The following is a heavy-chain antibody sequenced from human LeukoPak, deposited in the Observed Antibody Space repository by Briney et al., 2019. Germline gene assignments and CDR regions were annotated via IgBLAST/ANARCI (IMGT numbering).Heavy chain of an antibody. CDR1: GFTVSSNY. CDR2: IYSGGST. D-gene: IGHD3-22*01. CDR3: AKDKFYYDSSGSPLDY. V-gene: IGHV3-53*05. Sequence: GGSLRLSCAASGFTVSSNYMSWVRQAPGKGLEWVSVIYSGGSTYYADSVKGRFTISRDNSKNTLYLQMNSLRAEDTAVYYCAKDKFYYDSSGSPLDYWGQGTLVIVSS. J-gene: IGHJ4*02.